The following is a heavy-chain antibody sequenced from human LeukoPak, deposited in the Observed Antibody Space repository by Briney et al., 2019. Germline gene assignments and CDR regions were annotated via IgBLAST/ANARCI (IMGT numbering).Heavy chain of an antibody. J-gene: IGHJ4*02. CDR3: AKDYCGGDCHSFDY. V-gene: IGHV3-74*01. CDR2: INSDGSST. D-gene: IGHD2-21*02. Sequence: GGSLRLSCAASGFTFSSYWMHWVRQAPGKGLVWVSRINSDGSSTSYADSVKGRFTISRDNAKNTLYLQMNSLRAEDTAVYYCAKDYCGGDCHSFDYWGQGTLVTVSS. CDR1: GFTFSSYW.